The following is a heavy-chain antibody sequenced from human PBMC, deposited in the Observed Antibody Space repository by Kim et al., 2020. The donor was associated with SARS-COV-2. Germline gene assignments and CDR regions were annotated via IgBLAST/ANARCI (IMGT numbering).Heavy chain of an antibody. CDR3: AKVLYDILTGPSGFDY. J-gene: IGHJ4*02. CDR1: GFTFGDYA. V-gene: IGHV3-9*01. CDR2: ISWNSGSI. Sequence: GGSLRLSCAASGFTFGDYAMHWVRQAPGKGLEWVSGISWNSGSIGYADSVKGRFTISRDNAKNSLYLQMNSLRAEDTALYYCAKVLYDILTGPSGFDYWGQGTLVTVSS. D-gene: IGHD3-9*01.